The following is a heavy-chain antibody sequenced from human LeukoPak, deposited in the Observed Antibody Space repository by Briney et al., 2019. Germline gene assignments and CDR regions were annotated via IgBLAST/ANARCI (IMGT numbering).Heavy chain of an antibody. D-gene: IGHD3-22*01. CDR3: ARDDRLYYYDSSGSNPLFDY. J-gene: IGHJ4*02. Sequence: GASVKVSCKASGYTFTSYGISWVRQAPGQGLEWMGWISAYNGNTNYAQKLQGRVTMTTDTSTSTAYMELRSLRSDDTAVYYCARDDRLYYYDSSGSNPLFDYWGQGTLVTVSS. CDR1: GYTFTSYG. CDR2: ISAYNGNT. V-gene: IGHV1-18*01.